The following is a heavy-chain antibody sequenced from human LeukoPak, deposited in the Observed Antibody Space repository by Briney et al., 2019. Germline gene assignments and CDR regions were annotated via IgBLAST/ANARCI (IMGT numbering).Heavy chain of an antibody. D-gene: IGHD3-22*01. CDR2: ISAYNGDT. J-gene: IGHJ4*02. V-gene: IGHV1-18*01. CDR1: GYTFSTYD. CDR3: AKDLNDSSGWSDY. Sequence: ASVKVSCKASGYTFSTYDISWVRQAPGQGLEWMGWISAYNGDTNYAQKLQGRVTMTTDTSTSTAYMELRSLRSDDTAVYYCAKDLNDSSGWSDYWGQGTLVTVSS.